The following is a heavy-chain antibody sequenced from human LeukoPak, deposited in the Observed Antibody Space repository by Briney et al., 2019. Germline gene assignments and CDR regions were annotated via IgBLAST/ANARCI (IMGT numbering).Heavy chain of an antibody. CDR2: ISSSGSTI. CDR1: GFTTHYW. J-gene: IGHJ3*02. Sequence: GGSLRLSCTASGFTTHYWLNWVRQAPGKGLEWVSYISSSGSTIYYADSVKGRFTISRDNAKNSLYLQMNSLRAEDTAVYYCAREGPARAFDIWGQGTMVTVSS. CDR3: AREGPARAFDI. V-gene: IGHV3-11*01.